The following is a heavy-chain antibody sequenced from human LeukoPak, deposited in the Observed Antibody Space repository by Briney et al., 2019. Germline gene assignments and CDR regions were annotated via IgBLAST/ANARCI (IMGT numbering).Heavy chain of an antibody. CDR2: ISSSSSYI. Sequence: GGSLRLSCAASGFTFSSYGMHWVRQAPGKGLEWVSSISSSSSYIYYADSVKGRFTISRDNAKNSLYLQMNSLRAEDTAVYYCARDGKPEFDYWGQGTLVTVSS. CDR1: GFTFSSYG. CDR3: ARDGKPEFDY. J-gene: IGHJ4*02. D-gene: IGHD1-14*01. V-gene: IGHV3-21*01.